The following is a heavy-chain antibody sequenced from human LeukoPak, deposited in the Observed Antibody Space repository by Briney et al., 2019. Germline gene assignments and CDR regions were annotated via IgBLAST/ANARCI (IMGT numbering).Heavy chain of an antibody. CDR3: ARDYSYGVHYYFDY. J-gene: IGHJ4*02. Sequence: GGSLRLSCAASGFTFSGYEMNWVRQAPGKGLEWVSYISTFGGTIYYADSVKGRFTISRDNAKKSLYLQMNNLRAEVTAVYYCARDYSYGVHYYFDYWGQGALVTVSS. V-gene: IGHV3-48*03. CDR1: GFTFSGYE. CDR2: ISTFGGTI. D-gene: IGHD5-18*01.